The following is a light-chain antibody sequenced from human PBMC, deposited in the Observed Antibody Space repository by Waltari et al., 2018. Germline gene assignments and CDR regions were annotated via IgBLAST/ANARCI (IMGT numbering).Light chain of an antibody. Sequence: QSVLTQPPSVSAAPGQTVTISCSADSSTIGNNYVPWYQHFPGTAPKLLIYENNRRPSGIPDRFSGSKSGTSATLGITGLQTGDEADYYCGTWDASLGGIFGTGTKVTVL. CDR1: SSTIGNNY. CDR2: ENN. CDR3: GTWDASLGGI. V-gene: IGLV1-51*02. J-gene: IGLJ1*01.